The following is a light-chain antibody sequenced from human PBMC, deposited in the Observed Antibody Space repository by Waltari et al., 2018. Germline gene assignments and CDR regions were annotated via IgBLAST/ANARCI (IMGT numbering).Light chain of an antibody. J-gene: IGKJ1*01. CDR1: QSVSSN. V-gene: IGKV3-15*01. Sequence: EIVMTQSPATLSVSPGERATLSCRASQSVSSNLAWYQQKPGQAPRLLIYGASTRATGIPARFSGSGSGTEFTLTISSLQSEDFAVYYWQQYNNWPSCTFGQGTKVEIK. CDR2: GAS. CDR3: QQYNNWPSCT.